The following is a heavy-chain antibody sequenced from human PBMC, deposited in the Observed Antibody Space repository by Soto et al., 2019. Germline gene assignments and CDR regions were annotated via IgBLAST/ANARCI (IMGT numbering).Heavy chain of an antibody. Sequence: PGGSVSLSCAASGFTLSSYSMNWVRQAPGKGLEWVSSISSSSSYIYYADAAKGRLTISRDNAKNSPYLQMSSLRAEDTAMNYCARDHEPRIAVAGTPGYWGQGTLVTVSS. CDR3: ARDHEPRIAVAGTPGY. CDR1: GFTLSSYS. J-gene: IGHJ4*02. CDR2: ISSSSSYI. D-gene: IGHD6-19*01. V-gene: IGHV3-21*01.